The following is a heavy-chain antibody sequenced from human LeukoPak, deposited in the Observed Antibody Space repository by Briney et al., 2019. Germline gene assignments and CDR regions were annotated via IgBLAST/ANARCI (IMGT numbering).Heavy chain of an antibody. CDR2: ISYDGSNK. D-gene: IGHD6-13*01. V-gene: IGHV3-30*04. J-gene: IGHJ6*04. Sequence: GGSLRLSCAASGFTFSSYAMHRVRQAPGKGLEWVAVISYDGSNKYYADSVKGRFTISRDNSKNTLYLQMNSLRAEDTAVYYCARDRVLSSSWQGNGYYYGMDVWGKGTTVTVSS. CDR1: GFTFSSYA. CDR3: ARDRVLSSSWQGNGYYYGMDV.